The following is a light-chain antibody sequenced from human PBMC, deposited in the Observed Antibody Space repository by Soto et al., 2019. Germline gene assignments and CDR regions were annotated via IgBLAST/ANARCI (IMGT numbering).Light chain of an antibody. Sequence: QSALTQPASVSGSPGQSIAISCTGTSSDVGAYNYVSWYQQHPDKAPKLILYDVNNRPSGVSNRFSGSKSDNTASLTISGLQADDEADYYCNSYTSGSTRVFGGGTKVTVL. V-gene: IGLV2-14*01. CDR3: NSYTSGSTRV. J-gene: IGLJ2*01. CDR2: DVN. CDR1: SSDVGAYNY.